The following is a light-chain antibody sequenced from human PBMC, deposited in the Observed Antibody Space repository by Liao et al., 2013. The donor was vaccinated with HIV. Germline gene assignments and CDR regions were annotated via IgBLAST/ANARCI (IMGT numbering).Light chain of an antibody. CDR2: QDT. CDR1: KLGDQY. J-gene: IGLJ3*02. Sequence: SYELTQPPSVSVSPGQTASITCSGDKLGDQYACWYQQKPGQSPVLVIYQDTKRPSGIPERFSGSNSGNTATLTISGTQAMDEADYYCQVWDSSTDQELFGGGTKLTVL. V-gene: IGLV3-1*01. CDR3: QVWDSSTDQEL.